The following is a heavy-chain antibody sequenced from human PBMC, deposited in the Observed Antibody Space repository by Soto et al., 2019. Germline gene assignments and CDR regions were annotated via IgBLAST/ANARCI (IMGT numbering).Heavy chain of an antibody. CDR2: IHSDGST. Sequence: EVQLVESGGGLVQPGGSLRLSCAASGFTVSSNYMSWVRQAPGKGLEWVSVIHSDGSTYYADSVKGRFTISRDNSKSTLYLQMNSLRAEDTAVYYCASPGGLSSYHLDYWGQGTLVSVSS. D-gene: IGHD2-2*01. J-gene: IGHJ4*02. V-gene: IGHV3-66*01. CDR1: GFTVSSNY. CDR3: ASPGGLSSYHLDY.